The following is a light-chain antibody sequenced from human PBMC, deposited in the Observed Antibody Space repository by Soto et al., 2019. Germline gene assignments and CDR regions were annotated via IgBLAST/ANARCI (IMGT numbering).Light chain of an antibody. CDR1: QGISNY. CDR2: AAS. CDR3: QNYNGAQST. Sequence: DIQMTQSPSSLSASVGDRVTITCRASQGISNYSVWYQQKQGKVPKLLIYAASTLQSGVPSRFSGSGSGTDFTLTISSLLPEDVATNYCQNYNGAQSTFGRRTKVEIK. V-gene: IGKV1-27*01. J-gene: IGKJ1*01.